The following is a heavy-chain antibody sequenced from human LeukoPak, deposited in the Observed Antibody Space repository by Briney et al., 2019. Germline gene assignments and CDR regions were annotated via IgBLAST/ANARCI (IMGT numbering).Heavy chain of an antibody. J-gene: IGHJ4*02. CDR3: AGQIAFGY. V-gene: IGHV3-74*01. CDR1: GITISSYW. CDR2: INGDGSNT. D-gene: IGHD2-21*01. Sequence: GGSLRLSCAASGITISSYWMYWVRQAPGKGLVYVSYINGDGSNTNYADSVKGRFTISRDNAKNTLYLQMNSLRGEDTAVYYCAGQIAFGYWGQGTLVTVSS.